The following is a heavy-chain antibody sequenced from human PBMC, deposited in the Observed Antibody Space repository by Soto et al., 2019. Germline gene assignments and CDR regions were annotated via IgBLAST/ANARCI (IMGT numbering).Heavy chain of an antibody. D-gene: IGHD4-17*01. CDR2: THHSGNI. J-gene: IGHJ4*02. V-gene: IGHV4-39*01. CDR1: GDSISSGSYY. Sequence: SETLSLTCTVSGDSISSGSYYWGWIRQPPGKGLEWIGNTHHSGNIYYNPSLKSRVTIFVDTSKNQFSLKLSSVTAADTAVYFCARGAYGGIDYWGQGTLVTVSS. CDR3: ARGAYGGIDY.